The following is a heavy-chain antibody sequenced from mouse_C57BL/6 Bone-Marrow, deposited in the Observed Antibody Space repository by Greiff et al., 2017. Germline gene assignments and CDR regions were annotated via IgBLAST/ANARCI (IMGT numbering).Heavy chain of an antibody. CDR2: INPNYGTT. Sequence: EVQLQESGPELVKPGASVKISCTASGYSFTDYNMNWVKQSHGKSLEWIGLINPNYGTTCYNQKLKGKSTLTVDKASSTAYMQLNSLTSVDSAVYYCASPVPHAMDYWGQGTSVTVSS. J-gene: IGHJ4*01. CDR1: GYSFTDYN. V-gene: IGHV1-39*01. CDR3: ASPVPHAMDY.